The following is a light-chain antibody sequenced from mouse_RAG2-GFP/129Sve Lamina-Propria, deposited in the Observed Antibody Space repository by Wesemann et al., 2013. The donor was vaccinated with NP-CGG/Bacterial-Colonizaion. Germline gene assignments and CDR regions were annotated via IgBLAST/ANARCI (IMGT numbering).Light chain of an antibody. CDR1: SSVSY. Sequence: QIVLTQSPAIMSASPRGKGTTTTVTCSASSSVSYMHWYQQKSGTSTKPWIYEISKLVSGVPARFSGSRSGTSYSLTISSMEAEDAATYYCQQYSGYPYTFGGGTKLEIK. V-gene: IGKV4-62*01. J-gene: IGKJ2*01. CDR3: QQYSGYPYT. CDR2: EIS.